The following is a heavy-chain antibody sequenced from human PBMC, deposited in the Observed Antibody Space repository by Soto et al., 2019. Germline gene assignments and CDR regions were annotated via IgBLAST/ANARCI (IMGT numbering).Heavy chain of an antibody. V-gene: IGHV3-23*01. CDR3: AKGVVVTAWFAHAFDI. CDR2: ISPSGSGGST. D-gene: IGHD2-21*02. CDR1: GFSFSRYE. J-gene: IGHJ3*02. Sequence: GGSLRLSCSASGFSFSRYEMNWVRQGPGRGLEWISYISPSGSGGSTYYADSVKGRFTISRDNSKNTLYLQMNSLRAEDTAVYYCAKGVVVTAWFAHAFDIWGQGTMVTVSS.